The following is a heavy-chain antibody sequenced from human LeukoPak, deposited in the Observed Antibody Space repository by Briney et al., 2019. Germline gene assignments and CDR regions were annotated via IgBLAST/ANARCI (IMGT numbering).Heavy chain of an antibody. D-gene: IGHD1-26*01. Sequence: GASVKVSCKASGGTFSSYAISWVRQAPGQGLEWMGGIIPIFGTANYAQKFQGRVTITADESTSTAYMELSSLRSEDTAVYYCARGGVGGSYYGVFDYWGQGTLVTVSS. CDR1: GGTFSSYA. CDR2: IIPIFGTA. V-gene: IGHV1-69*13. J-gene: IGHJ4*02. CDR3: ARGGVGGSYYGVFDY.